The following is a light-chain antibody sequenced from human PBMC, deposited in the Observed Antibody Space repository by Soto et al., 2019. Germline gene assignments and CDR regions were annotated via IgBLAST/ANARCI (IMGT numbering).Light chain of an antibody. CDR3: RHLYTWPLT. CDR2: DAF. Sequence: TVLTQSPATLSLSPGERATLSCKASQSIGNSLGWFQQKPGQAPRLLIDDAFNRATGIPARFTGSGSGSDFPLTIRRLAPVFFCVYYCRHLYTWPLTFSGGTKSDIK. V-gene: IGKV3-11*01. CDR1: QSIGNS. J-gene: IGKJ4*01.